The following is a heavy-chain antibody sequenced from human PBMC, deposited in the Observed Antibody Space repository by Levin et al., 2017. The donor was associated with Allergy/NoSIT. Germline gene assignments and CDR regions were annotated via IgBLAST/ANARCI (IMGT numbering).Heavy chain of an antibody. J-gene: IGHJ6*03. D-gene: IGHD2-2*01. V-gene: IGHV1-18*01. CDR2: ISTHNGNT. CDR3: ARFVVTPVSYFYMDV. CDR1: GYTFKNYG. Sequence: GESLKISCKASGYTFKNYGISWVRQAPGQRLEWMGLISTHNGNTKYAQSFQGRVTMTTDTSTSTTDMELRSLISDDTAVYYCARFVVTPVSYFYMDVWGKGTTVTVSS.